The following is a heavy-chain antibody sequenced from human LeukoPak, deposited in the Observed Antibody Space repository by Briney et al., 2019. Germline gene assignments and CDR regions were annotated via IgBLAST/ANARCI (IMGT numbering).Heavy chain of an antibody. D-gene: IGHD3-10*01. J-gene: IGHJ6*02. Sequence: SETLSLTCTVSGGSISSYYWSWIRQPPGKGLEWIGYIYYSGSTNYNPSLKSRVTISVDTSKNQFSLRLSSVTAADTAVYYCAREYGSGSPYYYYGMDVWGQGTTVTVSS. CDR2: IYYSGST. V-gene: IGHV4-59*01. CDR3: AREYGSGSPYYYYGMDV. CDR1: GGSISSYY.